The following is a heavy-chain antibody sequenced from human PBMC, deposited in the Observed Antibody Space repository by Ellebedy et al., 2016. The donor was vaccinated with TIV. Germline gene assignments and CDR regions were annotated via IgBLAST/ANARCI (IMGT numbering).Heavy chain of an antibody. V-gene: IGHV4-39*07. D-gene: IGHD2-21*01. J-gene: IGHJ5*02. CDR2: IYYGGST. CDR1: GGSINRSGYY. CDR3: ATVVPSSSWFDP. Sequence: MPSETLSLTCAVSGGSINRSGYYRGWIRQPPGKGLEWIGNIYYGGSTYYSPSLKSRITISVDTSKNHFSLKLTSLTAADTAIYFCATVVPSSSWFDPWGQGTLVVVSS.